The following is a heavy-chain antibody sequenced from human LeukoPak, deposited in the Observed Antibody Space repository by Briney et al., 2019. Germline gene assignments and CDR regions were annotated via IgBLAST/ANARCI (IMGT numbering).Heavy chain of an antibody. J-gene: IGHJ5*02. D-gene: IGHD6-13*01. CDR1: GYTFTSYY. V-gene: IGHV1-46*01. Sequence: ASVKVSCKASGYTFTSYYMHWVRQAPGQGLEWMGIINPSGGSTSYAQKFQGRVTMTRDTSTSTVYMELSSPRPEDTAVYYCARDGIAAAGRLYNWFDPWGQGTLVTVSS. CDR2: INPSGGST. CDR3: ARDGIAAAGRLYNWFDP.